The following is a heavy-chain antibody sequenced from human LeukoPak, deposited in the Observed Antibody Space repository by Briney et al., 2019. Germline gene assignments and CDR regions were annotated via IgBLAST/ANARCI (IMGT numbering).Heavy chain of an antibody. D-gene: IGHD1-1*01. J-gene: IGHJ3*02. V-gene: IGHV4-34*01. Sequence: SETLSLTCAVYGGSFSGYYWSWIRQPPGKGLEWIGEINHSGSTNYNPSLKSRVTISVDTSKNQFSLKLSSVTAADTAVYYCARVKVLESALDIWGQGTMVTVSS. CDR3: ARVKVLESALDI. CDR1: GGSFSGYY. CDR2: INHSGST.